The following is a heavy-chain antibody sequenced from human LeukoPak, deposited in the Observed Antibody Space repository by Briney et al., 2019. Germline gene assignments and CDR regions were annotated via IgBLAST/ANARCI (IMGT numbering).Heavy chain of an antibody. CDR3: ARAPYCYDSSGLSY. V-gene: IGHV1-2*06. CDR2: INPNSGGT. CDR1: GYTFTGYY. Sequence: ASVKVSCKASGYTFTGYYMHWVRQAPGQGLEWMGRINPNSGGTNYAQKFQGRVTMTRDTSISTAYMKLSRLRSDDTAVYYCARAPYCYDSSGLSYWGQGTLVTVSS. J-gene: IGHJ4*02. D-gene: IGHD3-22*01.